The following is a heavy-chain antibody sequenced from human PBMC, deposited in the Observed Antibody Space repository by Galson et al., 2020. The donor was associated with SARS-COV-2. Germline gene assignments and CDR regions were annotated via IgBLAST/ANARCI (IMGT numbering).Heavy chain of an antibody. J-gene: IGHJ4*02. CDR2: TYYRSTWDN. Sequence: SQTLSLPCAISGDSVPSNSVAWNWIRRSPSRGLEWQGRTYYRSTWDNEYAISVKSRITINSDTSKNLFSLHLNSVTSEDTAVYYCARGTEGRGVIDFFDYWGRGTLVTVSS. CDR1: GDSVPSNSVA. V-gene: IGHV6-1*01. D-gene: IGHD3-16*02. CDR3: ARGTEGRGVIDFFDY.